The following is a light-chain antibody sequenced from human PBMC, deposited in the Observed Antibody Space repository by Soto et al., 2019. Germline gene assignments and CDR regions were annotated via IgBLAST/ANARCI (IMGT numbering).Light chain of an antibody. CDR3: QQALT. CDR1: QSINFW. V-gene: IGKV1-5*03. J-gene: IGKJ4*01. Sequence: DIQMTQSPSTLSASVGDRVTITCRASQSINFWLAWYQQKPGKAPKLLIYKASTLKSGVPSRFSGSGSGTEFTLTISSLQPEDFATYYCQQALTFGGGTKVDIK. CDR2: KAS.